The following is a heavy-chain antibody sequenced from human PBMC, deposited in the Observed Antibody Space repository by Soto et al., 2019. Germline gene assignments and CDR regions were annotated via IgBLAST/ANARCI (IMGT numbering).Heavy chain of an antibody. CDR3: AFIAAADNFSFDP. V-gene: IGHV1-18*01. CDR1: GYTFTSYG. Sequence: QVQLVQSGAEVKKPGASVKVSCKASGYTFTSYGINWVRQAPGQGLEWMGWISAYNGNTNYAQKLQGRVTMTTDTXXXXXXXXXXXXXXXXXXXXXXAFIAAADNFSFDPWGQGTLVTVSS. D-gene: IGHD6-13*01. CDR2: ISAYNGNT. J-gene: IGHJ5*02.